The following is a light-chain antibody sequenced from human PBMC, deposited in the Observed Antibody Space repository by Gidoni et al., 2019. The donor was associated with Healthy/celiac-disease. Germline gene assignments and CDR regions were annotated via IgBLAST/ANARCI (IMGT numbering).Light chain of an antibody. CDR2: LGS. J-gene: IGKJ1*01. V-gene: IGKV2-28*01. CDR1: QSLLYSNGYNY. Sequence: DIVMTQYPLSLPVTPGEPASISCRSSQSLLYSNGYNYLDWYLQKPGQSPQLLIYLGSNRASGVPDRFSGSGSGTDFTLKISRVEAEDVGVYYCMQALQTPWTFXQXTKVEIK. CDR3: MQALQTPWT.